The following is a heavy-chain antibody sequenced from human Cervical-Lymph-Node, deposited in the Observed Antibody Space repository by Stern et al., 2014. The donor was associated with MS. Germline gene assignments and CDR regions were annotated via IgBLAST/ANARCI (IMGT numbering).Heavy chain of an antibody. J-gene: IGHJ5*02. V-gene: IGHV5-51*01. CDR3: ARHGAWGNYNLLTGHPTNWFDP. CDR2: IYPGSSNT. D-gene: IGHD3-9*01. Sequence: EVQLVQSGAEVKKTGESLKISCKGSGDSFNTYWIGWMRQMPGKGLEWMGLIYPGSSNTKYSPSFQGQVTISVDKSISTVYLQWSSLKASDTGMYYCARHGAWGNYNLLTGHPTNWFDPWGQGTLVTVSS. CDR1: GDSFNTYW.